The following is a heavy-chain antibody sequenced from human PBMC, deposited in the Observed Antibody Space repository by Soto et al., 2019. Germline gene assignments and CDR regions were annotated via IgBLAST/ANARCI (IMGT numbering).Heavy chain of an antibody. CDR1: GGSISSYY. J-gene: IGHJ4*02. CDR2: IYYIGST. V-gene: IGHV4-59*01. CDR3: DGSGTPFDH. D-gene: IGHD3-22*01. Sequence: SESLSLTCTFSGGSISSYYWSWIRQPPGKGLEWIGNIYYIGSTKYNPSLKSRVTISLDTSKNQFSLRAEDTAVYYCTRPRYDGSGTPFDHWGQGTLVTVSS.